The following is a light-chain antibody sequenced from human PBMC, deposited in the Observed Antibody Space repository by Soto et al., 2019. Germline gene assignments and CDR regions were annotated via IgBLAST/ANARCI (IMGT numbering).Light chain of an antibody. CDR3: QTWSTGIWV. CDR2: LNSDGSH. J-gene: IGLJ3*02. Sequence: QLVLTQSPSASASLGASVKLTCTLSSGHSDYAIAWHQQQPEKGPRYLMKLNSDGSHSKGDGIPDRFSGSSSGADRYLTISSLQAAYEGDYYCQTWSTGIWVFGGGTKLTVL. V-gene: IGLV4-69*02. CDR1: SGHSDYA.